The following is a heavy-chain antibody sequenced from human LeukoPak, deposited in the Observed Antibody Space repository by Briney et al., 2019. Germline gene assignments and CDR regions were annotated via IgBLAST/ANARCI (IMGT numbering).Heavy chain of an antibody. V-gene: IGHV3-23*01. D-gene: IGHD6-13*01. J-gene: IGHJ6*03. CDR2: ISAIGGST. CDR3: AKDRSSSWYPSYMDV. CDR1: GFTFSNYA. Sequence: GGSLRLSCAASGFTFSNYAMIWVRQAPVKGLEWVAGISAIGGSTYYADSLKGRFTISRDNSKNTLYLQMNSLRAEDTAVYYCAKDRSSSWYPSYMDVWGKGTTLTVSS.